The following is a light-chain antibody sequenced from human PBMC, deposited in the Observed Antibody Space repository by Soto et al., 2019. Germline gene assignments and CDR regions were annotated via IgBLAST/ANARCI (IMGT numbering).Light chain of an antibody. CDR3: QQCYSPWM. V-gene: IGKV4-1*01. CDR1: QSVLYSSNNKNY. Sequence: DIVLTQSPDSLAVSLGERATINCKSSQSVLYSSNNKNYLAWYQQKPGQPPKLLIYWASIRESGVPDRFSGSGSGTDFTLHICNLQAEDVAGYYFQQCYSPWMFGQGTKVEIK. CDR2: WAS. J-gene: IGKJ1*01.